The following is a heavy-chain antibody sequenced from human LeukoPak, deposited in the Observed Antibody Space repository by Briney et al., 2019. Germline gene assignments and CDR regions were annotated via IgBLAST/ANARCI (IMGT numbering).Heavy chain of an antibody. CDR3: ARDVGFGEFTHYYYFDY. CDR1: GYTFTGYY. Sequence: ASVKVSCKASGYTFTGYYMHWVRQAPGQGLEWMGWINPNSGGTNYAQKFQGRVTMTRDTSISTAYMELSRLRSDDTAVYYYARDVGFGEFTHYYYFDYWGQGTLVTVSS. V-gene: IGHV1-2*02. CDR2: INPNSGGT. J-gene: IGHJ4*02. D-gene: IGHD3-10*01.